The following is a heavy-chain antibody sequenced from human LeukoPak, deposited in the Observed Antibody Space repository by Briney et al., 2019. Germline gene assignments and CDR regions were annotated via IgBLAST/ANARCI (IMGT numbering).Heavy chain of an antibody. J-gene: IGHJ6*02. CDR1: GYTFTGYY. CDR3: ARGNVLLWFGELSPQNYGMDV. CDR2: INPNNGGT. D-gene: IGHD3-10*01. Sequence: ASVKVSCKSSGYTFTGYYMHWVRHAPGQGLGWMGWINPNNGGTNYAQMFSGRGTITRYKSISTASMELSRLRSDDTAVYYCARGNVLLWFGELSPQNYGMDVWGQGTTVTVSS. V-gene: IGHV1-2*02.